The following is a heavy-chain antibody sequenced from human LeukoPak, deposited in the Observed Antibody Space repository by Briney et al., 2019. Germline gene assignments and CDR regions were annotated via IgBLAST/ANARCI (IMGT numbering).Heavy chain of an antibody. CDR1: ELTLNNVP. Sequence: PGGSLRLSCEASELTLNNVPMTWVRQAPGKGLEWISYIVRTHNRVYYAESVKDRFTVTRDTGKNSLYLQLTSLSADDTAIYYCARELRVGFGELIGAFDLWGQGTMVAVSP. D-gene: IGHD3-3*01. V-gene: IGHV3-48*03. CDR2: IVRTHNRV. J-gene: IGHJ3*01. CDR3: ARELRVGFGELIGAFDL.